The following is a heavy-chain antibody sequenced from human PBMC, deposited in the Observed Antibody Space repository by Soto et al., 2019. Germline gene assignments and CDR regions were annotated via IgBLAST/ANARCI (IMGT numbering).Heavy chain of an antibody. Sequence: TLSLTCTVSGGSISSGGYYWSWIRQHPGKGLEWIGYIYYSGSTYYNPSLKSRVTISVDTSKNQFSLKLSSVTAADTAVYYCARDRQGLHYYYYGMDVWGQGTTVIVS. V-gene: IGHV4-31*03. CDR2: IYYSGST. CDR3: ARDRQGLHYYYYGMDV. CDR1: GGSISSGGYY. J-gene: IGHJ6*02.